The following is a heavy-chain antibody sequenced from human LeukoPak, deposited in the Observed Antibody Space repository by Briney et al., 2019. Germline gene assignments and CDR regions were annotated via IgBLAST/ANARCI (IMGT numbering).Heavy chain of an antibody. V-gene: IGHV3-21*01. J-gene: IGHJ6*02. Sequence: GGSLRLSCAASGFTFSSYSMNWVRQAPGKGLEWVSSISSSSSYIYYADSVKGRFTISRDNVKNSLYLQMNSLRAEDTAVYYCARAKVAYGMDVWGQGTTVTVSS. D-gene: IGHD5-12*01. CDR2: ISSSSSYI. CDR1: GFTFSSYS. CDR3: ARAKVAYGMDV.